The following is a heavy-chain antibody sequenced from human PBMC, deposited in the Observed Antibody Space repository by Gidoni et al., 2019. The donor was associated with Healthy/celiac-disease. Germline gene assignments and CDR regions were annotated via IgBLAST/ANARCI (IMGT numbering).Heavy chain of an antibody. CDR2: ISSSGSTI. J-gene: IGHJ4*02. CDR1: GFTFSSYE. CDR3: ARGQWLVHFDY. V-gene: IGHV3-48*03. D-gene: IGHD6-19*01. Sequence: EVQLVESGGGLVQPGGSLRLSCAASGFTFSSYEMNWVRQAPGKGLEWVSYISSSGSTIYYADSVKGRFTISRDNAKNSLYLQMNSLRAEDTAVYYCARGQWLVHFDYWGQGTLVTVSS.